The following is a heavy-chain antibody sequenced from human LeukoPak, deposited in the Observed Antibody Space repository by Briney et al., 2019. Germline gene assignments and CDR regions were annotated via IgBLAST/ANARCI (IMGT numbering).Heavy chain of an antibody. CDR2: INPDGGST. D-gene: IGHD3-10*01. J-gene: IGHJ6*03. CDR1: GYTFTSYY. V-gene: IGHV1-46*01. CDR3: ASGPSITMVRGGQWYYYMDV. Sequence: ASVKVSCKASGYTFTSYYIHWVRQARGQGLEWWGLINPDGGSTKYEKKFQGRVTITRDTSTSTVYIELSSLRSEDTAVYYCASGPSITMVRGGQWYYYMDVWGKGTTVTISS.